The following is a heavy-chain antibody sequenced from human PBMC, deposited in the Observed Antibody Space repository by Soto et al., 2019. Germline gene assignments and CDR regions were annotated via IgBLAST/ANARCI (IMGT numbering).Heavy chain of an antibody. CDR2: ISSGSSYI. CDR1: GFTFSSYS. Sequence: PGGSLRLSCAASGFTFSSYSMNWVRQAPGKGLEWVSSISSGSSYIYYADSVKGRFTISRDNAKNSLYLQMNSLRAEDTAVYYCARAGIAAAGEAFDYWGQGTLVTVSS. CDR3: ARAGIAAAGEAFDY. V-gene: IGHV3-21*01. J-gene: IGHJ4*02. D-gene: IGHD6-13*01.